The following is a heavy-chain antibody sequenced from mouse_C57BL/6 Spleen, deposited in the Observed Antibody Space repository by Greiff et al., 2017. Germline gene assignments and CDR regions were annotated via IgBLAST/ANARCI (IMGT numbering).Heavy chain of an antibody. J-gene: IGHJ2*01. D-gene: IGHD1-1*02. Sequence: VQLQQPGAELVRPGTSVKLSCKASGYTFTSYWMHWVKQRPGQGLEWIGVIDPSDSYTNYNQKFKDKATLTVDTSSSTAYMPFSSLTTEDSAVLCCARGGGKGPYYDDWGKGTTLTVSS. CDR1: GYTFTSYW. CDR3: ARGGGKGPYYDD. V-gene: IGHV1-59*01. CDR2: IDPSDSYT.